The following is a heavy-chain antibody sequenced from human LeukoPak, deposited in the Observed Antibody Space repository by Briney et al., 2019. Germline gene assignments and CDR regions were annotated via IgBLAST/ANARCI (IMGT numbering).Heavy chain of an antibody. CDR1: GFTFSGSF. D-gene: IGHD6-13*01. CDR2: SRNKADSYTA. CDR3: ATSSWYRLAY. Sequence: GGSLRLSCAASGFTFSGSFMSWVRQAPGKGLEWVGRSRNKADSYTAEYAASVKGRFTISRDESKNSLYLQISSLETEYAAVYYCATSSWYRLAYWGQGSLVTVSS. J-gene: IGHJ4*02. V-gene: IGHV3-72*01.